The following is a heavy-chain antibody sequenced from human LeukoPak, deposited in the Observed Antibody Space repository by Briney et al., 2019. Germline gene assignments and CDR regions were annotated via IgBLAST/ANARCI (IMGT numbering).Heavy chain of an antibody. Sequence: SETLSLTCTVSGGSISSYYWSWIRQPAGKGLEWIGRIYTSGSTNYNPSLKSRVTMSVDTSKNQFSLKLSSVTAADTAVYYCARGPGNYYDSSGYLYFDYWGQGTLVTVSS. CDR1: GGSISSYY. V-gene: IGHV4-4*07. D-gene: IGHD3-22*01. CDR2: IYTSGST. CDR3: ARGPGNYYDSSGYLYFDY. J-gene: IGHJ4*02.